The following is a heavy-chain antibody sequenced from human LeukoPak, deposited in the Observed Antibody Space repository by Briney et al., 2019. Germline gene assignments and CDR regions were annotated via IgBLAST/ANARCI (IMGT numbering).Heavy chain of an antibody. Sequence: SETLTLTCTVSGGSISSYYWSWLRQPAGKGLEWIGRIYTSGSTNYNLSLKSRVTMSVDTSKNQFSLKLSSVTAADTAVYYCARENSSGYYSRWFDPWGQGTLVTVSS. CDR1: GGSISSYY. J-gene: IGHJ5*02. V-gene: IGHV4-4*07. D-gene: IGHD3-22*01. CDR3: ARENSSGYYSRWFDP. CDR2: IYTSGST.